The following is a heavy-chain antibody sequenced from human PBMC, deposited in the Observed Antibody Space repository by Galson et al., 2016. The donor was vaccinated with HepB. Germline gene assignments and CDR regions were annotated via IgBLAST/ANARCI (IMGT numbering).Heavy chain of an antibody. V-gene: IGHV3-23*01. CDR3: AKDNSRALRFLEWTYYYHGMDV. CDR2: ISGSGDSK. Sequence: LRLSCAASGFTFSSNPMTWVRQAPGKGLEWVSTISGSGDSKYYADAVKGRFSISSDNSKNTLYLQILSLKAEDTAVYYRAKDNSRALRFLEWTYYYHGMDVWGQGTTVTVSS. CDR1: GFTFSSNP. D-gene: IGHD3-3*01. J-gene: IGHJ6*02.